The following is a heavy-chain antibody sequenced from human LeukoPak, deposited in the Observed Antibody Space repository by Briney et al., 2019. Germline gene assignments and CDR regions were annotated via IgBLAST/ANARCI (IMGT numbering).Heavy chain of an antibody. CDR3: ARVLLWRSGTFDY. Sequence: ASVKVSCKASGGTFSSYAISWVRPAPGQGLEWMGRIIPILGIANYAQKFQGRVTITADKSTSTAYMELSSLRSEDTAVYYCARVLLWRSGTFDYWGQGTLVTVSS. D-gene: IGHD3-16*01. CDR1: GGTFSSYA. CDR2: IIPILGIA. J-gene: IGHJ4*02. V-gene: IGHV1-69*04.